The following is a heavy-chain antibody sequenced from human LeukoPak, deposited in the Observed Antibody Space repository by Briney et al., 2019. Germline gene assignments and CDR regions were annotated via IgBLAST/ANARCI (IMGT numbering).Heavy chain of an antibody. CDR1: GGSFSGYY. Sequence: SETLSLTCAVYGGSFSGYYWSWIRQPPGKGLEWIGEINHSGSTNYNPSLKSRVTISVDTSKNQFSLKLSSVTAADTAVYYRARGGVAVAPYFDYWGQGTLVTVSS. CDR3: ARGGVAVAPYFDY. CDR2: INHSGST. D-gene: IGHD6-19*01. J-gene: IGHJ4*02. V-gene: IGHV4-34*01.